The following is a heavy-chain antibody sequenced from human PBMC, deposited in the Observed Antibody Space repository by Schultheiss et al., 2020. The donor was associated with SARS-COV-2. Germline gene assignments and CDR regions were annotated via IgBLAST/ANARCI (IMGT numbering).Heavy chain of an antibody. V-gene: IGHV4-34*01. D-gene: IGHD3-3*01. J-gene: IGHJ3*02. CDR3: ARARTILGAFDI. Sequence: SETLSLTCAVYGGSFSGYHWNWIRQPPGKGLEWIGEINHSGSTNYNPSLKSRVTISVDTSKNQFSLKLSSVTAADTAVYYCARARTILGAFDIWGQGTMVTVAS. CDR2: INHSGST. CDR1: GGSFSGYH.